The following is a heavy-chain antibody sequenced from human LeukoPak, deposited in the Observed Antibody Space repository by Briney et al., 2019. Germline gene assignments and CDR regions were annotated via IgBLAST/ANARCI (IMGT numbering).Heavy chain of an antibody. CDR3: AKDSREGYCSGGSCYEAFDI. D-gene: IGHD2-15*01. V-gene: IGHV3-30-3*01. J-gene: IGHJ3*02. Sequence: GRSLRLSCAASQFIFNNYAMSWVRQAPGKGLEWVASISYDGVDKYYADSLKGRFTISRDNAKNSLYLQMNSLRAEDTALYYCAKDSREGYCSGGSCYEAFDIWGQGTMVTVSS. CDR1: QFIFNNYA. CDR2: ISYDGVDK.